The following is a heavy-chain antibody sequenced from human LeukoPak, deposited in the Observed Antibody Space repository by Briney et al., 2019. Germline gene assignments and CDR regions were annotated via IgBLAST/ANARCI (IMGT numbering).Heavy chain of an antibody. CDR2: IYYSGST. CDR3: ARQTYGSGSYYNLDC. D-gene: IGHD3-10*01. V-gene: IGHV4-39*01. J-gene: IGHJ4*02. Sequence: PSETLSLTCSVSGGSISSSTSYWGWIRQPPGKGLEWIGTIYYSGSTYYNPSLKSRVTISVDTSKNQFSLKLSSVTAADTAVYYCARQTYGSGSYYNLDCWGRGTLVTVSS. CDR1: GGSISSSTSY.